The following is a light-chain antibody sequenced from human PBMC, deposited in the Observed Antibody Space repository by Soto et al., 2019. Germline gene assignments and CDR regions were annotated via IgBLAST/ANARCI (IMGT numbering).Light chain of an antibody. V-gene: IGKV1-12*01. CDR3: QQGNSFPLP. J-gene: IGKJ4*01. CDR1: QGVSSS. Sequence: DIQMIQSPSSVSASIGDRVTITCRASQGVSSSLAWYQQRPGKAPQVLIYGASTLQSGVPSRFSGSGSGTDFTLTINSLQPEDLATYYCQQGNSFPLPFGGGTTVEIK. CDR2: GAS.